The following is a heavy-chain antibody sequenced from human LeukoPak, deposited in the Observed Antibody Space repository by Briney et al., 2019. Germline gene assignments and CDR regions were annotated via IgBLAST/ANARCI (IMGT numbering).Heavy chain of an antibody. CDR3: ARKLYYYDSSGAGWFDP. V-gene: IGHV3-7*01. D-gene: IGHD3-22*01. CDR1: GFTFRNYW. J-gene: IGHJ5*02. CDR2: INHDGSKE. Sequence: AGGSLRLSCTASGFTFRNYWMSWVRQVPGKGLEWLANINHDGSKEDYVDSVKGRFTISRDNAKNSLYLQMNSLRAEDTAAYRCARKLYYYDSSGAGWFDPWGQGTLVAVSS.